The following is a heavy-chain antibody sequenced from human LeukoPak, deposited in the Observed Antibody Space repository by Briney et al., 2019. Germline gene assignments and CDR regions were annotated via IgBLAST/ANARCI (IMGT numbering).Heavy chain of an antibody. CDR2: ISYDGSNK. CDR1: GFTFSSYA. Sequence: AGRSLRLSCAASGFTFSSYAMHWVRQAPGKGLEWVAVISYDGSNKYYADSVKGRFTISRDNSKNTLYLQMNSLRAEDTAVYYCARSKAAAAKREGFDYWGQGTLVTVSS. CDR3: ARSKAAAAKREGFDY. V-gene: IGHV3-30-3*01. D-gene: IGHD6-13*01. J-gene: IGHJ4*02.